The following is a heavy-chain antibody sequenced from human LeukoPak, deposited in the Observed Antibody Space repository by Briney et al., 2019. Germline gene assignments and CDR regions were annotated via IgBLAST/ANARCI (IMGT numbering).Heavy chain of an antibody. V-gene: IGHV3-21*01. J-gene: IGHJ4*02. D-gene: IGHD3-22*01. CDR1: GFTFGSYS. CDR2: ISSSSSYI. CDR3: ARGRYYDSSFFDY. Sequence: SGGSLRLSCAASGFTFGSYSMNWVRQAPGKGLEWVSSISSSSSYIYYADSVKGRFTISRDNAKNSLYLQMNSLRAEDTAVYYCARGRYYDSSFFDYWGQGTLVTVSS.